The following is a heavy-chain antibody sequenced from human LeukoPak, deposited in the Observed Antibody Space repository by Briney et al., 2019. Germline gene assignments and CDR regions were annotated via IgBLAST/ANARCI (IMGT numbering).Heavy chain of an antibody. V-gene: IGHV4-34*01. CDR1: GGSFSGYY. D-gene: IGHD3-9*01. CDR3: ARGRLGPDY. Sequence: SETLSLTCAVYGGSFSGYYWSWIRQPPGKGLEWIGEINHSGSTNYNPSLKSRVTISVDTSKNQFSLKLSSVTAADTAVYYYARGRLGPDYWGQGTLVTVSS. J-gene: IGHJ4*02. CDR2: INHSGST.